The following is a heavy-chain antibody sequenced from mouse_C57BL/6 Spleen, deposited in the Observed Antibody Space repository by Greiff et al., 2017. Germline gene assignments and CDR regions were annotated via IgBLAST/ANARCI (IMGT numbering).Heavy chain of an antibody. CDR1: GYTFTDYY. D-gene: IGHD1-1*01. V-gene: IGHV1-26*01. J-gene: IGHJ4*01. CDR2: INPNNGGT. Sequence: VQLQQSGPELVKPGASVKISCKASGYTFTDYYMNWVKQSHGKSLEWIGDINPNNGGTSYNQKFKGKATLTVDKSSSTAYMELRSLTSEDSAVYYCARSAITTVVARAMDYWGQGTSVTVSS. CDR3: ARSAITTVVARAMDY.